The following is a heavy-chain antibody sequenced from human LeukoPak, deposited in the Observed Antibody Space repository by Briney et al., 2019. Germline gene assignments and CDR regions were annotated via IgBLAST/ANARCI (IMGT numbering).Heavy chain of an antibody. J-gene: IGHJ5*02. CDR2: IYYGGST. CDR1: GDSISGYY. V-gene: IGHV4-59*08. Sequence: SETLSLTCTVSGDSISGYYWSWIRQPPGKGLDWIGYIYYGGSTNYNPSLKSRVTISVDTSKNQFSLRLSSVTAADTAVYFCARLHYNWFDPWGQGTLVTVSS. CDR3: ARLHYNWFDP. D-gene: IGHD3-10*01.